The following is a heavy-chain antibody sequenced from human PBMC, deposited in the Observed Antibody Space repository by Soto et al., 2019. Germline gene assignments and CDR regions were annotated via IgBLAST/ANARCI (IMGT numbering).Heavy chain of an antibody. J-gene: IGHJ5*02. CDR1: GYTFTSYD. D-gene: IGHD3-3*01. V-gene: IGHV1-8*01. Sequence: ASVKVSCKASGYTFTSYDINWVRQATGQGLEWMGWMNPNSGNTGYAQKFQGRVTMTRNTSISTAYMELSSLRSEDTAVYYCARSIGYYDFWSGYLFYELAPDWFVPCGQGTLVTVSS. CDR3: ARSIGYYDFWSGYLFYELAPDWFVP. CDR2: MNPNSGNT.